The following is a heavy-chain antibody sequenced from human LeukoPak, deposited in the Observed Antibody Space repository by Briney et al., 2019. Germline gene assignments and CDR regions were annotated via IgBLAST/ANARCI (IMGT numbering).Heavy chain of an antibody. CDR3: ARSMVRGAPDY. D-gene: IGHD3-10*01. Sequence: PGGSLRLSCAASGFTFSSYSINWVRQAPGKGLEWVSSISSTSGYIYYADSVKGRFTISRDNAKNSLYLQMNSPRAEDTAVYYCARSMVRGAPDYWGQGTLVTVSS. J-gene: IGHJ4*02. CDR1: GFTFSSYS. CDR2: ISSTSGYI. V-gene: IGHV3-21*01.